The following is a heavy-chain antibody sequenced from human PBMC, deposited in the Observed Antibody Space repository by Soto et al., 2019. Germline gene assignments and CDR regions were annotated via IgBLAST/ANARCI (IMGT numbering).Heavy chain of an antibody. Sequence: PSETLSLSCTVSGVSVNSGSYYWGWIRQSPERGLEWIGIIDYTGGTYYNPSLKGRVTMSLDTSKSQFSLNLSSVTAADTAVYYCACPPWGALQWNALQMWGQGTTVTVSS. D-gene: IGHD3-16*01. CDR1: GVSVNSGSYY. V-gene: IGHV4-39*01. CDR3: ACPPWGALQWNALQM. CDR2: IDYTGGT. J-gene: IGHJ6*02.